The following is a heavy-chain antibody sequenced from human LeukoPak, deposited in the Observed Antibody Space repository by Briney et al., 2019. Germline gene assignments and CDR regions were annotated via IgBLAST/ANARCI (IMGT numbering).Heavy chain of an antibody. CDR1: GGSISTYY. D-gene: IGHD6-13*01. Sequence: SETLSLTCTVSGGSISTYYWTWIRQPPGKGLEWIGYIYYSGSTNYNPSLKSRVTISVGTSKNQFSLKLSSVTAADTAVYYCARDRLYSSSWYGFDPWGQGTLVTVSS. J-gene: IGHJ5*02. V-gene: IGHV4-59*01. CDR2: IYYSGST. CDR3: ARDRLYSSSWYGFDP.